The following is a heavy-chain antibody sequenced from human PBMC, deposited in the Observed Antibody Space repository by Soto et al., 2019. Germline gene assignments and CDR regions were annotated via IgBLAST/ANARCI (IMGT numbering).Heavy chain of an antibody. V-gene: IGHV1-46*01. Sequence: ASVKVSCKASGYTFTSYYIHWVRQAPGQGLEWMGIINPSGGSTTYAQKFQGRVTMTRDTSTSTVYMELSSLRSEDTAVYYCARRGACISPRCRLDYWGQGTLVTVSS. CDR1: GYTFTSYY. CDR3: ARRGACISPRCRLDY. CDR2: INPSGGST. D-gene: IGHD2-2*01. J-gene: IGHJ4*02.